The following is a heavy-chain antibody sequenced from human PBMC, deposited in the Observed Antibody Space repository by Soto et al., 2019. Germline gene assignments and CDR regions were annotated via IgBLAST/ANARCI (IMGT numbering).Heavy chain of an antibody. Sequence: QVQLQQWGAGLLKPSETLSLTCAVYGGSFSGYYWSWIRQPPGKGLEWIGEINHSGSTNYNPSLKSRVTISVDTSKNQFSLKLSSVTAADTAVYYCARGSVGGAVAGYYYYGMDVWGQGTTVTVSS. CDR2: INHSGST. D-gene: IGHD6-19*01. CDR1: GGSFSGYY. CDR3: ARGSVGGAVAGYYYYGMDV. J-gene: IGHJ6*02. V-gene: IGHV4-34*01.